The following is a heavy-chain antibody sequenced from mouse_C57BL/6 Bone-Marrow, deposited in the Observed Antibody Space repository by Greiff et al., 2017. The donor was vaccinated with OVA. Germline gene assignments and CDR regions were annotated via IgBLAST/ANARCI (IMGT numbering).Heavy chain of an antibody. CDR2: ISDGGSYT. Sequence: EVKLVESGGGLVKPGGSLKLSCAASGFTFSSYAMSWVRQTPEKRLEWVATISDGGSYTYYPDNVKGRFTISRDNAKNNLYLQMSHLKSEDTAMYYCARYYGSSYDYGGQGTTLTVSS. D-gene: IGHD1-1*01. CDR1: GFTFSSYA. CDR3: ARYYGSSYDY. V-gene: IGHV5-4*03. J-gene: IGHJ2*01.